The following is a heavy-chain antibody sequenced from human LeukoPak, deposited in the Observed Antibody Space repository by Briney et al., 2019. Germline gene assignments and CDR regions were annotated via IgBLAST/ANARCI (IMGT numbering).Heavy chain of an antibody. D-gene: IGHD6-13*01. Sequence: ASVKVSCKASGYTFTSYGISWVRQAPGQGLEWMGWFSAYNGNTNYAQKLQGRVTMTTDTSTSTAYMELRSLRSDDTAVYYCARMKQQLVRWNYYYYMDVWGKGTTVTVSS. CDR3: ARMKQQLVRWNYYYYMDV. V-gene: IGHV1-18*01. J-gene: IGHJ6*03. CDR1: GYTFTSYG. CDR2: FSAYNGNT.